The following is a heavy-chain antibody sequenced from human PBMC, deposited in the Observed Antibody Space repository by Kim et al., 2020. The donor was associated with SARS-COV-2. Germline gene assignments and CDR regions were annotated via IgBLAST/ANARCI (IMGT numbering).Heavy chain of an antibody. Sequence: GGSLRLSCAASGFTFSSYWMHWVRQAPGKGLVWVSRINSDGSSTSYADSVKGRFTISRDNAKNTLYLQMNSLRAEDTAVYYCARCGSGGSCYSVHIDYWGQGTLVTVSS. CDR1: GFTFSSYW. CDR2: INSDGSST. V-gene: IGHV3-74*01. J-gene: IGHJ4*02. CDR3: ARCGSGGSCYSVHIDY. D-gene: IGHD2-15*01.